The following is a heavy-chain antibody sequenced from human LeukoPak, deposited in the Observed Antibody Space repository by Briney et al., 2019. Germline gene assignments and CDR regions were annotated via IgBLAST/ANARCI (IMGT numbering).Heavy chain of an antibody. D-gene: IGHD3-10*01. CDR1: GGSISSYY. CDR3: ARRVPGYYGMDV. Sequence: SETLSLTCTVSGGSISSYYWNWIRLPPGKGLEWIGYTYYSGGTNYNPSLKSRVTISVDTSKNQFSLKLSSVTAADTAVYYCARRVPGYYGMDVWGQGTTVTVSS. V-gene: IGHV4-59*01. J-gene: IGHJ6*02. CDR2: TYYSGGT.